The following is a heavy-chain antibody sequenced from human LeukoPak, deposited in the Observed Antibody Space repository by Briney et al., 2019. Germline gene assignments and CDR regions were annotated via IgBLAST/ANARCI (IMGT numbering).Heavy chain of an antibody. Sequence: SETLSLTCTVSGGSISSYYWSWIRQPPGKGLEWIGYIYYSGSTNYNPSLKSRVTISVDRSKNQFSLKLSSVTAADTAVYYCARGMTEYYYDSSAPGGDAFDIWGQGTMVTVSS. CDR3: ARGMTEYYYDSSAPGGDAFDI. J-gene: IGHJ3*02. D-gene: IGHD3-22*01. CDR1: GGSISSYY. CDR2: IYYSGST. V-gene: IGHV4-59*12.